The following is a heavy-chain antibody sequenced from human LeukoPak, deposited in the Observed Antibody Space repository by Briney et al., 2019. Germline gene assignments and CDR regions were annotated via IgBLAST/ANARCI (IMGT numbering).Heavy chain of an antibody. D-gene: IGHD6-13*01. V-gene: IGHV1-2*02. CDR3: ARTLYIAAVPGGFDY. CDR2: INPKNAGT. J-gene: IGHJ4*02. CDR1: GYTFTGHY. Sequence: ASVKVSCKASGYTFTGHYMHWVRQAPGQGLEWMGWINPKNAGTNFVQRFQGRVTMTRDTPISTVYMELSRLRSDDTALYYCARTLYIAAVPGGFDYWGQGTLVTVSS.